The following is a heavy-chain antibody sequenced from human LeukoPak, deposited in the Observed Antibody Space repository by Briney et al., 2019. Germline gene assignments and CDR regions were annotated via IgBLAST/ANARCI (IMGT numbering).Heavy chain of an antibody. CDR2: ISGSGGST. D-gene: IGHD3-22*01. J-gene: IGHJ4*02. Sequence: GGSLRLSCAASGFTFSSYAMSWARQAPGKGLEWVSAISGSGGSTYYADSVKGRFTISRDNSKNTLYLQMNSLRAEDTAVYYCAKDRRDYDSSGYYSGFDYWGQGTLVTVSS. CDR3: AKDRRDYDSSGYYSGFDY. V-gene: IGHV3-23*01. CDR1: GFTFSSYA.